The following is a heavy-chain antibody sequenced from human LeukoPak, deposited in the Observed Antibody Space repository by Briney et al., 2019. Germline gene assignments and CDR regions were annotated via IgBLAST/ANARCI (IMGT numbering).Heavy chain of an antibody. CDR2: IYYSGST. D-gene: IGHD2-2*02. CDR1: GGSISSYY. J-gene: IGHJ5*02. Sequence: SETLSLTCTVSGGSISSYYWSWIRQHPGKGLEWIGYIYYSGSTYSNPSLKSRVTISVDTSKNQFSLNLSSVTAADTAVYYCARYCSSTNCYKGGFDPWGQGTLVTVSS. V-gene: IGHV4-59*06. CDR3: ARYCSSTNCYKGGFDP.